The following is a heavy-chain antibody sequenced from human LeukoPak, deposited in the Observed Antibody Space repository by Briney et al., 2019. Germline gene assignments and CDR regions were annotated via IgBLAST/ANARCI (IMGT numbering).Heavy chain of an antibody. CDR1: GFTFSSYG. CDR3: AKELRRYFDY. CDR2: IRYDGSNK. Sequence: GGSLRLPCAASGFTFSSYGMHWVRQAPGKGLEWVAFIRYDGSNKYYADSVKGRFTISRDNSKNTLYLQMNSLRAEDTAVYYCAKELRRYFDYWGQGTLVTVSS. V-gene: IGHV3-30*02. J-gene: IGHJ4*02.